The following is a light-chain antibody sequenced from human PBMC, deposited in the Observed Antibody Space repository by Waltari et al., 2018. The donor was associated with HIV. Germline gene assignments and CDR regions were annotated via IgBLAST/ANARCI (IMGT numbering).Light chain of an antibody. Sequence: SYELTQPPSMSVSPGQTASITCSGDKLGDKYVCWYQQRPGQSPVMVIYQNGERPSGVPERFSGSKSGNTATLTISGTQAINEADYYCQAWDNNSAVFGGGTKLTVL. CDR3: QAWDNNSAV. CDR1: KLGDKY. CDR2: QNG. J-gene: IGLJ2*01. V-gene: IGLV3-1*01.